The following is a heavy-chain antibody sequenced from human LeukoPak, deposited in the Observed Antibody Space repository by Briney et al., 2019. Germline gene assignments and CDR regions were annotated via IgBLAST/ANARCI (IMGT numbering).Heavy chain of an antibody. CDR1: GFTFSNYD. Sequence: GGSLRLSCAASGFTFSNYDMHWVRQAPGKGLEWVSTITGSGATTYYADSVKGRFTISRDNDKNTLYLQMNSLRAEDTAVYYCARAPYWGQGTLVTVSS. V-gene: IGHV3-23*01. CDR3: ARAPY. CDR2: ITGSGATT. J-gene: IGHJ4*02.